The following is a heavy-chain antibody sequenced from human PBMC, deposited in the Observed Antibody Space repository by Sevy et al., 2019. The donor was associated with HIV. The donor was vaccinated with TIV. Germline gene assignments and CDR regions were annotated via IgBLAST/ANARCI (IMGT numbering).Heavy chain of an antibody. CDR1: GYSFTNYW. Sequence: GESLKIPCKGSGYSFTNYWIGWVRQMPGKGLEWMGIIYPGDSDTRYSPSFQDQVTISADKSINTAYLQWSSLKASDTAKYYSARQGDGYNSQWEWGQGTLVTVSS. D-gene: IGHD2-21*01. V-gene: IGHV5-51*01. CDR2: IYPGDSDT. J-gene: IGHJ4*02. CDR3: ARQGDGYNSQWE.